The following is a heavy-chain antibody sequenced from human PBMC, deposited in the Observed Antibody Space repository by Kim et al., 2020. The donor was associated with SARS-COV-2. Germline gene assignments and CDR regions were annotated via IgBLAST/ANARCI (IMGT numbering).Heavy chain of an antibody. D-gene: IGHD6-13*01. J-gene: IGHJ4*02. CDR2: T. Sequence: TDYAAPGKGRFTMSRDDSKNTLYLQMNSLETEDTAVYYCTTLIAAAGRGYWGQGTLVTVSS. CDR3: TTLIAAAGRGY. V-gene: IGHV3-15*01.